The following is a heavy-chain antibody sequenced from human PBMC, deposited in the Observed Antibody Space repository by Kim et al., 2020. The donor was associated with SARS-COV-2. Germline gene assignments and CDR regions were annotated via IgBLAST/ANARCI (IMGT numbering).Heavy chain of an antibody. CDR2: IKQDGSEK. D-gene: IGHD3-22*01. V-gene: IGHV3-7*01. J-gene: IGHJ3*02. CDR1: GFTFSSYW. Sequence: GGSLRLSCAASGFTFSSYWMSWVRQAPGKGLEWVANIKQDGSEKYYVDSVKGRFTISRDNAKNSLYLQMNSLRAEDTAVYYCATLPYYYDSSVAFDIWGQGTMVTVSS. CDR3: ATLPYYYDSSVAFDI.